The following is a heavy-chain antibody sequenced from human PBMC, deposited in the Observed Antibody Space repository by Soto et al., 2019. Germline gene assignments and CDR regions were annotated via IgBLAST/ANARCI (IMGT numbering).Heavy chain of an antibody. CDR2: ISAYNGNT. CDR1: GYTFTSYG. J-gene: IGHJ4*02. CDR3: ARDRYSSGWPDY. Sequence: ASVKLYCNASGYTFTSYGISWVRQAPGQGLEWMGWISAYNGNTNYAQKLQGRVTMTTDTSTSTAYMELRSLRSDDTAVYYCARDRYSSGWPDYWGQGTLVTVSS. D-gene: IGHD6-19*01. V-gene: IGHV1-18*01.